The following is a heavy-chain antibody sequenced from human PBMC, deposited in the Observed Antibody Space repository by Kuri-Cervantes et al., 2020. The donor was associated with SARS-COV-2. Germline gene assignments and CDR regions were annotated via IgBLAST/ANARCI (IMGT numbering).Heavy chain of an antibody. D-gene: IGHD2-15*01. CDR2: ISSSSSYI. Sequence: GESLKIPGAASGFTFNSYSMNWVRQAPGKGLDRVSSISSSSSYIYYADSVKGRFTISRDNAKNSLYLQMNSLRAEDTAVYYCARDPPSPYCSGGSCRTDVWGQGTTVTVSS. CDR3: ARDPPSPYCSGGSCRTDV. V-gene: IGHV3-21*01. CDR1: GFTFNSYS. J-gene: IGHJ6*02.